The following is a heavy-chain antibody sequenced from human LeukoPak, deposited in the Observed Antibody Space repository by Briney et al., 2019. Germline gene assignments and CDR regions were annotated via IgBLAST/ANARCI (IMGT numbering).Heavy chain of an antibody. J-gene: IGHJ4*02. CDR1: GGSSSGFY. D-gene: IGHD6-6*01. CDR3: ARVFGRIAARPGGCFDY. CDR2: INYSGST. V-gene: IGHV4-34*01. Sequence: PSETLSLTCAVYGGSSSGFYWSWIRHPPGKGAEGMGEINYSGSTNYSPSLKSRVTISVDTSKNQFSLKLSSVTAADTAVYYCARVFGRIAARPGGCFDYWGQGTLVTVSS.